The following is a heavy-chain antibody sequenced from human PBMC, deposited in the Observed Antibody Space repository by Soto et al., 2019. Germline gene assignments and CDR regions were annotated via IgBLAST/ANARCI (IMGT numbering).Heavy chain of an antibody. D-gene: IGHD4-17*01. CDR2: INPNSGGT. CDR3: ASGSYHGDYVSYHWFDT. CDR1: GYTFTAYY. J-gene: IGHJ5*02. Sequence: ASVKVSCKASGYTFTAYYIHWVRQAPGLGLEWMGWINPNSGGTDYAQKFQGRVTMTRDTSITTAYMDLSRLRFDDTAVYYCASGSYHGDYVSYHWFDTWGQGTLVTVSP. V-gene: IGHV1-2*02.